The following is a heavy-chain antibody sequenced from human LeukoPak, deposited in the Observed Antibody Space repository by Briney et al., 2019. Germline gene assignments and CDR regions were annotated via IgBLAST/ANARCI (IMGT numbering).Heavy chain of an antibody. CDR3: ARATILPRIAVARGWFDP. V-gene: IGHV1-2*02. Sequence: ASVKVSCKASGYTFTGYYMHWVRQAPGQGLEWMGWINPNSGGTNYAQKFQGRVTMTRDTSISTAYMELSRLRSDDTAVYYCARATILPRIAVARGWFDPWGQGTLVTVSS. D-gene: IGHD6-19*01. CDR1: GYTFTGYY. J-gene: IGHJ5*02. CDR2: INPNSGGT.